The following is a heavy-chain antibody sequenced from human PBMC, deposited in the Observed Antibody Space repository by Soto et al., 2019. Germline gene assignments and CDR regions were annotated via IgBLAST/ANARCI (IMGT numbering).Heavy chain of an antibody. CDR1: AYTFTSYG. Sequence: QAQLVQSGPEVKRPGASVKVSCKAFAYTFTSYGISWVRQAPGQGLEWMGWISAFKGNTQYAQKFRGRVSMTTETSTNTAYMELRNLRSDDTAVYDCAIEGEDYADPDYYYYGMDVWGQGTWVTVS. V-gene: IGHV1-18*04. CDR3: AIEGEDYADPDYYYYGMDV. D-gene: IGHD4-17*01. CDR2: ISAFKGNT. J-gene: IGHJ6*02.